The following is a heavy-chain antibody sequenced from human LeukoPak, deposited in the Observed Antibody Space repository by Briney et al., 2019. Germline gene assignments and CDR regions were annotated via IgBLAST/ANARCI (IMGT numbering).Heavy chain of an antibody. CDR2: ISGSAHKI. D-gene: IGHD5-18*01. Sequence: PGGSLRLSCVASGITFSNYAVSWVRQAPEKGLDWGSVISGSAHKIRYADSVKGRFTISRDNSENIVYLQMNNLRAEDTAVYYCAGRVTGYSSGYVYWGQGTLVTVSS. V-gene: IGHV3-23*01. J-gene: IGHJ4*02. CDR3: AGRVTGYSSGYVY. CDR1: GITFSNYA.